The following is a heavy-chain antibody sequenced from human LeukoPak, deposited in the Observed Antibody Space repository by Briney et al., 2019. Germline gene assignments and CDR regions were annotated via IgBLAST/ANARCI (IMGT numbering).Heavy chain of an antibody. CDR2: IKQDGSEK. Sequence: GRSLRLSCAASGFTFSSYGMHWVRQAPGKGLEWVANIKQDGSEKYYVDSVKGRFTISRDNAKNSLYLQMNSLRAEDTAVYYCARGYDILTGFYRGLSYFDYWGQGTLVTVSS. CDR3: ARGYDILTGFYRGLSYFDY. V-gene: IGHV3-7*03. CDR1: GFTFSSYG. D-gene: IGHD3-9*01. J-gene: IGHJ4*02.